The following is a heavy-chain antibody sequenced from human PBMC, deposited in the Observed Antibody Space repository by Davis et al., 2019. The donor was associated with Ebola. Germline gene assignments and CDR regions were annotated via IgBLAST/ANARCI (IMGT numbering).Heavy chain of an antibody. J-gene: IGHJ6*02. Sequence: SGPTLVQPTATLTLTCTVSGFSLSNARMGVSWIRQPPGKALEWLAHIFSNDEKSYSTSLKSRLTISKDTSKSQVVLTMTNMDPVDTATYYCARPRGIVGADYYYGMDVWGQGTTVTVSS. CDR3: ARPRGIVGADYYYGMDV. CDR2: IFSNDEK. D-gene: IGHD1-26*01. CDR1: GFSLSNARMG. V-gene: IGHV2-26*01.